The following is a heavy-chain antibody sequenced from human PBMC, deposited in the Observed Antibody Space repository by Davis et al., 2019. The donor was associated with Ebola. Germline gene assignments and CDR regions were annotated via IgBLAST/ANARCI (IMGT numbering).Heavy chain of an antibody. CDR2: ISHSGST. J-gene: IGHJ4*02. V-gene: IGHV4-39*01. Sequence: SETLSLTCSVSGASINSPSHYWGWVRQPPGRQLEWLGSISHSGSTFYHPSLASRVTIAVDTSRHQFSMRLTSMAAADAGAYYCAKIIAVARFDIWGQGTLVTVSS. D-gene: IGHD6-19*01. CDR1: GASINSPSHY. CDR3: AKIIAVARFDI.